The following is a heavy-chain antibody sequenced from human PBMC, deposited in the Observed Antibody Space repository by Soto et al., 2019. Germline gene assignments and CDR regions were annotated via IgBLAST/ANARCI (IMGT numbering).Heavy chain of an antibody. Sequence: QVQLVESGGGVVQPGRSLRLSCAASGFTFSSYGMHWVRQAPGKGLEWVAVIWYDGSNKYYADSVKGRFTISRDNSKNTLYLQMNSLRAEDTAVYYCARDPDIVVVEPHPWFDPWGQGTLVTVSS. D-gene: IGHD2-15*01. CDR1: GFTFSSYG. V-gene: IGHV3-33*01. J-gene: IGHJ5*02. CDR3: ARDPDIVVVEPHPWFDP. CDR2: IWYDGSNK.